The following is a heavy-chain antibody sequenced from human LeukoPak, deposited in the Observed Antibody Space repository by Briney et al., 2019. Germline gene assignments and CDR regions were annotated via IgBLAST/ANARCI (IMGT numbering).Heavy chain of an antibody. J-gene: IGHJ4*02. CDR2: INPNSGGT. CDR1: GYTFTGYY. V-gene: IGHV1-2*02. CDR3: ARGIYGGNSPLVDY. Sequence: ASVKVSCKASGYTFTGYYMHWVRQAPGQGLEWMGWINPNSGGTNYAQKFQGRVTMTRDTSISTAYMELSRLRSGDTAVYYCARGIYGGNSPLVDYWGQGTLVTVSS. D-gene: IGHD4-23*01.